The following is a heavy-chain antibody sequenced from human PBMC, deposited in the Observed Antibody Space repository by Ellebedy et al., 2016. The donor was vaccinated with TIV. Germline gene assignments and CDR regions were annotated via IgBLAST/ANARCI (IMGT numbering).Heavy chain of an antibody. CDR3: AREFDIGQTSAFDY. D-gene: IGHD2-15*01. CDR1: GFIFSTYT. CDR2: ISSNGRHI. Sequence: PGGSLRLSCAASGFIFSTYTMNWVRQAPGKGLEWVPSISSNGRHIYCADSVRARFAITRDNAGGTLWLPITSRRAEDTALYYCAREFDIGQTSAFDYWGQGILVTVSS. J-gene: IGHJ4*02. V-gene: IGHV3-21*01.